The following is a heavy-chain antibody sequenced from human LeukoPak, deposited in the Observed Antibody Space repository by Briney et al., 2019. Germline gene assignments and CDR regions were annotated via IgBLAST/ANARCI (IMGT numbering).Heavy chain of an antibody. D-gene: IGHD6-6*01. CDR3: ARGFIADDSGSFFDI. CDR1: GFIFSTYS. Sequence: GGSLRLSCAASGFIFSTYSMNWVRQAPGQGLEWISYIRSSSGTIYYAGSVKGRFTISRDNSKNTLYLQMSSLRVEDTAVYYCARGFIADDSGSFFDIWGQGTMVTVSS. V-gene: IGHV3-48*01. CDR2: IRSSSGTI. J-gene: IGHJ3*02.